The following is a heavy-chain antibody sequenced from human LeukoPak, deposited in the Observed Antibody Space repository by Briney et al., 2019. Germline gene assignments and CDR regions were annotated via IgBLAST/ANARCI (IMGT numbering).Heavy chain of an antibody. V-gene: IGHV3-23*01. CDR2: IIGSGGTT. J-gene: IGHJ4*02. D-gene: IGHD6-13*01. Sequence: GGSLRLSCAASGFTFSSYAMSWVRQAPGKGLEWVSSIIGSGGTTHHADSVKGRFTISRDNSKNTLYLQMNSLRAEDTAVYYCAKGGSSWSEIDYWGQGTLVTVSS. CDR1: GFTFSSYA. CDR3: AKGGSSWSEIDY.